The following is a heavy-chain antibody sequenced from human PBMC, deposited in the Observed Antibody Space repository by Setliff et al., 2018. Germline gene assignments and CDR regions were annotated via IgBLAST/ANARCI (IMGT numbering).Heavy chain of an antibody. CDR3: ARINFYDSTAYYYAPHH. D-gene: IGHD3-22*01. V-gene: IGHV1-18*01. Sequence: ASVKVSCKASAYILSSYGISWVRQAPGEGLEWMGWISPYNGVTSYAQRFQGRVTMTTDTSTSAAYLELMSLRSDDTAVYYCARINFYDSTAYYYAPHHWGQGTLVTVSS. CDR2: ISPYNGVT. J-gene: IGHJ5*02. CDR1: AYILSSYG.